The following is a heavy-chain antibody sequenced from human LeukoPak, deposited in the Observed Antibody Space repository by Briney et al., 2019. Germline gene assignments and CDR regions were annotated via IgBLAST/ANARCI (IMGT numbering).Heavy chain of an antibody. CDR1: GYSFTSYW. J-gene: IGHJ6*04. Sequence: GESLKISCKGPGYSFTSYWISWVRQMPGKGLEWMGRIDPSDSYTNYSPSFQGHVTISADKSISTAYLQWSSLKASDTAMYYCARHPVATTYYYYYYGMDVWGKGTTVTVSS. D-gene: IGHD5-12*01. CDR2: IDPSDSYT. V-gene: IGHV5-10-1*01. CDR3: ARHPVATTYYYYYYGMDV.